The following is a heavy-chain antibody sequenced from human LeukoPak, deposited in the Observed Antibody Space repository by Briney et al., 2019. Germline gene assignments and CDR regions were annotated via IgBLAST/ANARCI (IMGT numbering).Heavy chain of an antibody. Sequence: SETLSLTCTVSGGSISSYYWSWIRQPPGKGLEWIGYIYYSGSTNYSPSLKSRVTISVDTSKNQFSLKLSSVTAADTAVYYCARDYGDYFDYWGQGTLVTVSS. D-gene: IGHD4-17*01. V-gene: IGHV4-59*01. CDR3: ARDYGDYFDY. CDR2: IYYSGST. CDR1: GGSISSYY. J-gene: IGHJ4*02.